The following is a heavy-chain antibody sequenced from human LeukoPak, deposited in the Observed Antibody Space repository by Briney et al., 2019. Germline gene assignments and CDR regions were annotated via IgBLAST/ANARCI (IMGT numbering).Heavy chain of an antibody. CDR1: GGSISSSSYY. V-gene: IGHV4-39*01. D-gene: IGHD2/OR15-2a*01. CDR3: ASLDTFPTYCFAY. J-gene: IGHJ4*02. CDR2: IYYSGST. Sequence: SETLSLTCTVSGGSISSSSYYWGWIRQPPGKGLEWIGSIYYSGSTYYNPSLKSRVTISVDTSKNQFSLKLSSVTAADTAVYYCASLDTFPTYCFAYWGQGTLVTVSS.